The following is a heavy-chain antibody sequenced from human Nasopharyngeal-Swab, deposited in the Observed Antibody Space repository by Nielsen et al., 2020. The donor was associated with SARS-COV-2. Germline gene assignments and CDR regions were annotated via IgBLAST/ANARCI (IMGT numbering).Heavy chain of an antibody. V-gene: IGHV3-33*01. CDR1: GFTFSSYG. CDR2: IWYDGSNK. D-gene: IGHD6-13*01. Sequence: GGSLRLSCAASGFTFSSYGMPWVRQAPGKWLEWVAVIWYDGSNKYYADSVKGRFTISRDNSKNTLYLQMNSLRAEDTAVYYCARGQESYSSSWLNWYFDLWGRGTLVTVSS. CDR3: ARGQESYSSSWLNWYFDL. J-gene: IGHJ2*01.